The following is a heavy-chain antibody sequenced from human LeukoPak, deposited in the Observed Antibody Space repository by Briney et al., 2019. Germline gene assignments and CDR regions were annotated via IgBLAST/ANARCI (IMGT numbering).Heavy chain of an antibody. V-gene: IGHV3-23*01. CDR2: ISGSGGST. D-gene: IGHD3-22*01. J-gene: IGHJ4*02. Sequence: GGSLRLSCAASGFTFSSYAMSWVRQAPGKGLEWVSAISGSGGSTYYADSVKGRFTISRDNSKNTLYLQRNSLRAEDTAVYYCAKVATYYYDSSGYSDYWGQGTLVTVSS. CDR1: GFTFSSYA. CDR3: AKVATYYYDSSGYSDY.